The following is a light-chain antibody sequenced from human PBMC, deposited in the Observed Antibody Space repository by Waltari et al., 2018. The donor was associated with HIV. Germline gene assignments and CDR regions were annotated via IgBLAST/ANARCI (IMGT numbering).Light chain of an antibody. CDR2: DKN. J-gene: IGLJ3*02. V-gene: IGLV3-19*01. Sequence: SSELTQDPAVSVALGPTVTITCQGDSRSNYYSSWHQQKPGQAPILVIYDKNTRPSRMPDRFSGSTSGNTASLSITGSQAEDEADYYCASRDNNGKRVLFGGGTKVTVL. CDR1: SRSNYY. CDR3: ASRDNNGKRVL.